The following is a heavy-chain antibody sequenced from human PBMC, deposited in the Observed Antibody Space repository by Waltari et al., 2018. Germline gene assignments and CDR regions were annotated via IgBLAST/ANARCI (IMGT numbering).Heavy chain of an antibody. CDR2: INQRGRT. D-gene: IGHD3-3*01. J-gene: IGHJ6*03. CDR3: ARANTIFGVVRTWYYMDV. CDR1: GGAFSGYY. Sequence: QVQLQQWGAGLLKPSETLSLTCVVYGGAFSGYYWIWIRQPPGKGLEWIGEINQRGRTNHNPSLKSRVTISIDTSKNQISLKLRSVTAADTAVYYCARANTIFGVVRTWYYMDVWGKGTTVTVSS. V-gene: IGHV4-34*01.